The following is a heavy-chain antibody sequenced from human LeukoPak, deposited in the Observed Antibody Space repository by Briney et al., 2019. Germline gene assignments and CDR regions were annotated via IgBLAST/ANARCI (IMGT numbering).Heavy chain of an antibody. D-gene: IGHD4-17*01. Sequence: PSETLSLTCAVYGGSFSGYYWSWIRQPPGKGLEWIGEINHSGSTNYNPSLKSRVTISVDTSKNQFSLKLSSVTAADTAVYYCARDYGDYAGFDPWGQGTLVTVSS. J-gene: IGHJ5*02. V-gene: IGHV4-34*01. CDR1: GGSFSGYY. CDR2: INHSGST. CDR3: ARDYGDYAGFDP.